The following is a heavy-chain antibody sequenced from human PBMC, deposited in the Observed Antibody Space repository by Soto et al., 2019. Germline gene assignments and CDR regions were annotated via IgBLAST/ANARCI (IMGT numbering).Heavy chain of an antibody. J-gene: IGHJ6*03. V-gene: IGHV3-33*01. CDR3: ARAGTHYYYYMDV. CDR1: GFTFRSYG. Sequence: GGSLRLSCAASGFTFRSYGMHWVRQAPGKGLEWVALIWHDGSEEYYADSVRGRFTISRDNSKSTQYLQMNSLRAEDTAVYYCARAGTHYYYYMDVWGKGTTVTAP. CDR2: IWHDGSEE.